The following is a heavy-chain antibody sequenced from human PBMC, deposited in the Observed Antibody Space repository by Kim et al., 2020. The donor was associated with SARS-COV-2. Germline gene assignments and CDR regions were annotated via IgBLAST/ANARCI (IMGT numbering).Heavy chain of an antibody. D-gene: IGHD6-6*01. J-gene: IGHJ4*02. CDR2: IYYSGST. CDR3: AGSSIAARRSDY. Sequence: SETLSLTCTVSGGSISSYYWSWIRQPPGKGLEWIGYIYYSGSTNYNPSLKSRVTISVDTSKNQFSLKLSSVTAADTAVYYCAGSSIAARRSDYWGQGTL. CDR1: GGSISSYY. V-gene: IGHV4-59*01.